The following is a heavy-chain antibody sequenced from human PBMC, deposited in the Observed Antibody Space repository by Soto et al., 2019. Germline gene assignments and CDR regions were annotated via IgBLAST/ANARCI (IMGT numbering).Heavy chain of an antibody. D-gene: IGHD2-15*01. Sequence: GGSLRLSCAASGYNFSPFWMHWVRQAPGKGLVWVAVMSCDGSNKVYADSVKGRFTISRDNSKNTLYLQMNSLRAEDTAVYYCAREYGIGGAAFDFWGQGTMVTVSS. CDR3: AREYGIGGAAFDF. V-gene: IGHV3-30-3*01. CDR1: GYNFSPFW. CDR2: MSCDGSNK. J-gene: IGHJ3*01.